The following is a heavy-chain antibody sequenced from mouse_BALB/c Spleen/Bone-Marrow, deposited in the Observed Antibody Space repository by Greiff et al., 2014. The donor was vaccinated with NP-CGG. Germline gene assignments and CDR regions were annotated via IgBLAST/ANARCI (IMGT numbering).Heavy chain of an antibody. V-gene: IGHV5-9-2*01. CDR3: ARHAYYDQTEVSFVY. CDR2: ISGGGSYT. Sequence: EVQRVESGGGLMKSGGSLKLSCAASGFSFNSYGMSWVRQTPEKRLEWVATISGGGSYTFYPDSVRGRFTISRDNAKDNLYLQLSSLRSEDTALYYCARHAYYDQTEVSFVYWGQGTLVTVSA. J-gene: IGHJ3*01. D-gene: IGHD2-4*01. CDR1: GFSFNSYG.